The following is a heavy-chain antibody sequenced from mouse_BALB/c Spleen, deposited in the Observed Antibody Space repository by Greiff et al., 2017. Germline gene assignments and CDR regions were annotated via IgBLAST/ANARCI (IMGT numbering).Heavy chain of an antibody. D-gene: IGHD1-1*01. V-gene: IGHV5-4*02. J-gene: IGHJ2*01. CDR3: ARDGGITTCYFDY. CDR1: GFTFSDYY. Sequence: EVKLMESGGGLVKPGGSLKLSCAASGFTFSDYYMYWVRQTPEKRLEWVATISDGGSYTYYPDSVKGRFTISRDNAKNNLYLQLSSLKSEDTAMYYCARDGGITTCYFDYWGQGTTLTVSS. CDR2: ISDGGSYT.